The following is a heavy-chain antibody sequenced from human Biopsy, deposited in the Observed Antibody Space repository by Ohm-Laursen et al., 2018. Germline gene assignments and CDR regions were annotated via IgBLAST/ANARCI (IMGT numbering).Heavy chain of an antibody. V-gene: IGHV2-70*04. CDR2: IDWDDDK. CDR3: ARTRAHNFGALEF. Sequence: ATQTLTLTCSLAAFSLTSTGMRISWVRQPPGKALECLGRIDWDDDKFYSPSLETRLSLSKDTTTNQVVLTLTDVDPEDTATYYCARTRAHNFGALEFWGQGILVTVSS. J-gene: IGHJ4*01. CDR1: AFSLTSTGMR. D-gene: IGHD1-1*01.